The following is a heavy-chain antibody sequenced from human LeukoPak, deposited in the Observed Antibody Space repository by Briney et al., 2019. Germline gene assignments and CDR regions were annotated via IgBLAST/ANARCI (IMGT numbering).Heavy chain of an antibody. CDR1: GFTFSSYA. J-gene: IGHJ5*02. CDR3: AREGSFEQPLLVDWFDP. V-gene: IGHV3-30-3*01. CDR2: ISYDGSNK. D-gene: IGHD2-21*02. Sequence: GGSLRLSCAASGFTFSSYAMHWVRQAPGKGLEWVAVISYDGSNKYYADSVKGRFTISRDNSKNTLYLQMNSLRAEDTAVYYCAREGSFEQPLLVDWFDPWGQGTLVTVSS.